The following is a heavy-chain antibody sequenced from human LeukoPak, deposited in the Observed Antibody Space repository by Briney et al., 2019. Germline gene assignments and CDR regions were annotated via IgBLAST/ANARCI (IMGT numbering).Heavy chain of an antibody. J-gene: IGHJ4*02. CDR2: ISGSGDNT. Sequence: GGSLRLSCAASGFTFSSYAMSWVRQAPGKGLECGSGISGSGDNTYYADSVKGRFPISRDNSKNTLYVQVNSLGTEDTAAYYCAKGSYYDSRGSFYFDYWGQGTLVTVSS. CDR3: AKGSYYDSRGSFYFDY. CDR1: GFTFSSYA. V-gene: IGHV3-23*01. D-gene: IGHD3-22*01.